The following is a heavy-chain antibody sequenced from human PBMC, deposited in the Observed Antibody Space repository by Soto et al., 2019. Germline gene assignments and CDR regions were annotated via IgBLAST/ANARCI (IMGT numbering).Heavy chain of an antibody. CDR2: INPSGGST. Sequence: ASVKVSFKASGYTFTSYYMHWLRQAPGQGLEWMGIINPSGGSTSYAQKFQGRVTMTRDTSTSTVYMELSSLRSEGTAVYYCARVPILTGYFYYYYGMDVWGQGTTVTVSS. J-gene: IGHJ6*02. CDR3: ARVPILTGYFYYYYGMDV. D-gene: IGHD3-9*01. V-gene: IGHV1-46*01. CDR1: GYTFTSYY.